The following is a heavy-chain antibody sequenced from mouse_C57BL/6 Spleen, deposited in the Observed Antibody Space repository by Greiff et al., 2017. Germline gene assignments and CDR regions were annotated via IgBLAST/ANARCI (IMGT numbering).Heavy chain of an antibody. V-gene: IGHV1-42*01. CDR3: ARPEGD. J-gene: IGHJ4*01. CDR2: INPSTGGT. CDR1: GYSFTGYY. Sequence: VQLKQSGPELVKPGASVKISCKASGYSFTGYYMNWVKQSPEKSLEWIGEINPSTGGTTYNQKFKAKATLTVDKSSSTAYMQLKSLTSEDSAVYYCARPEGDWGQGTSVTVSS.